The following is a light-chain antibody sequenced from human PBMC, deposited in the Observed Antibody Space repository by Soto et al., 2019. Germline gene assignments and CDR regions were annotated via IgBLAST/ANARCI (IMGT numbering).Light chain of an antibody. CDR3: QQANSFPLT. CDR1: QGIRND. J-gene: IGKJ4*01. V-gene: IGKV1-17*01. Sequence: DIQMTQSPSSLSAYVGDRVTITCRASQGIRNDLGWYQQKPGKAPNLLIYDASTLQSGVPSRFSGSGSGTDFTLTISSLQPEDFTTYYCQQANSFPLTFGGGTKVDIK. CDR2: DAS.